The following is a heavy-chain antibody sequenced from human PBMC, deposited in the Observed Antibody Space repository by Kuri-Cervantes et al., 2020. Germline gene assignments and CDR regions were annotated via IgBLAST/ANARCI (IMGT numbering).Heavy chain of an antibody. V-gene: IGHV4-59*13. CDR2: ISYSGGT. CDR3: ARGGWSLDY. CDR1: GYSITSGYH. Sequence: GSLRLSCVVSGYSITSGYHWSWIRQPPGGGLEWIGYISYSGGTNYNPSPKSRVTISVDTSKNQFSLKLNSVTAADTAVYYCARGGWSLDYWGQGTLVTVSS. D-gene: IGHD2-15*01. J-gene: IGHJ4*02.